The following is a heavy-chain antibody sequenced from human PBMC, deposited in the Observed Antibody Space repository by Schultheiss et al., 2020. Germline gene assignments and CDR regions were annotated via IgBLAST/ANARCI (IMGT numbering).Heavy chain of an antibody. V-gene: IGHV3-23*01. CDR2: ISGGGEDT. CDR3: ARVSYGDGPQEY. CDR1: GFTFSTYA. J-gene: IGHJ4*02. D-gene: IGHD5-18*01. Sequence: WGSLRLSCAASGFTFSTYAMSWVRRAPGKGLEWVSGISGGGEDTYYADSVRGRCTVSRDNSKNTLYLQLDSLGAEDTAVYYCARVSYGDGPQEYWGQGTLVTVSS.